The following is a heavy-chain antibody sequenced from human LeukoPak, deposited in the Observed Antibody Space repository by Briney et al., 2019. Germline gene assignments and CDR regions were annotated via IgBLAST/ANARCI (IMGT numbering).Heavy chain of an antibody. J-gene: IGHJ3*02. CDR1: GFTFRSYS. D-gene: IGHD4-23*01. Sequence: GGSLRLSCAVSGFTFRSYSMNWVRQAPGKGLEWVSSISSSSYYIYYADSVKGRFTISRDNSKNTLYLQMNSLRAEDTAVYYCAKEFDYGGNSDAFDIWGQGTMVTVSS. V-gene: IGHV3-21*04. CDR2: ISSSSYYI. CDR3: AKEFDYGGNSDAFDI.